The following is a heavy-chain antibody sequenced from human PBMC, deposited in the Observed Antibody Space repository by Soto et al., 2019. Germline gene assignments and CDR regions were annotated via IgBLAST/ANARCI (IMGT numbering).Heavy chain of an antibody. V-gene: IGHV4-59*01. Sequence: SETLSLTCTVSGGSISSYYWSWIRQPPGKGLEWIGYIYYSGSTNYNPSLKSRVTISVDTSKNQFSLKLSSVTAADTAVYYCARARYGGYADFDYWGQGTLVTVSS. CDR3: ARARYGGYADFDY. D-gene: IGHD5-12*01. CDR2: IYYSGST. CDR1: GGSISSYY. J-gene: IGHJ4*02.